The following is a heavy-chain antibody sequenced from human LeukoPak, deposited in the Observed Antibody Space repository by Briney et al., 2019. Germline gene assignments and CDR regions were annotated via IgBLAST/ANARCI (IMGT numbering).Heavy chain of an antibody. CDR3: ARAPTRPTLIVYDLYFDY. J-gene: IGHJ4*02. Sequence: GGSLRLSCVISELNFSKIGMTWLRQAPGKGLEWVATISGSGGSPFYADSVKARFTISRDNSKNTLYLEMTSLRVEDTAVYYCARAPTRPTLIVYDLYFDYWGQGSLVTVSS. V-gene: IGHV3-23*01. CDR2: ISGSGGSP. CDR1: ELNFSKIG. D-gene: IGHD3-22*01.